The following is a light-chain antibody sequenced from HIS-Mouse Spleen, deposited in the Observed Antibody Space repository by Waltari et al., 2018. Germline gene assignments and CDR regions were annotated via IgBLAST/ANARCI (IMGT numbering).Light chain of an antibody. V-gene: IGLV2-14*03. Sequence: QSALTQPASVSGSPGQSITISCTGTSSDVGGYNYVSWYQQHPGKAPKLMIYDVSNRPSGVSNRFSGSKLGNTASLTISGLQAEDEADYYCSSYTSSSTEVFGGGTKLTVL. CDR2: DVS. CDR3: SSYTSSSTEV. CDR1: SSDVGGYNY. J-gene: IGLJ2*01.